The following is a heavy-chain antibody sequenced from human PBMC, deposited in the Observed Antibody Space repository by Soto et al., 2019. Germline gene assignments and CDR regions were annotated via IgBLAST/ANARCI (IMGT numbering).Heavy chain of an antibody. CDR3: ARAILAVAGGGFDY. Sequence: SETLSLTCTVSGGSISNYYCSWIRQPPGKGLEWIGYIYYSGSTNYNPSLKSRVTISVDKSKNQFSLKLSSVTAADTAVYYCARAILAVAGGGFDYWGQGTLVTVSS. D-gene: IGHD6-19*01. J-gene: IGHJ4*02. CDR2: IYYSGST. V-gene: IGHV4-59*12. CDR1: GGSISNYY.